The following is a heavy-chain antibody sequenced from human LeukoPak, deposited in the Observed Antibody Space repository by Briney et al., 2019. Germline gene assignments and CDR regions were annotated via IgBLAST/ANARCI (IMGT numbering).Heavy chain of an antibody. CDR2: ISYDGGNK. CDR1: GFTFSSYA. D-gene: IGHD2-15*01. V-gene: IGHV3-30*04. CDR3: ARYCSGGSCPHYYYGMDV. J-gene: IGHJ6*04. Sequence: GGSLRLSCAASGFTFSSYAMHWVRQAPGKGLEWVAVISYDGGNKYYADSVKGRFTISRDNSKNTLYLQMNSLRAEDTAVYYCARYCSGGSCPHYYYGMDVWGKGTTVTVSS.